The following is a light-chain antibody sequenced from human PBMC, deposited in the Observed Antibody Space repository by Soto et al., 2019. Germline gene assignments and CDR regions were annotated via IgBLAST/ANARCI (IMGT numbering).Light chain of an antibody. J-gene: IGKJ1*01. Sequence: EIVLTQSPATLSLSPGERATLSCRASQSVSSYLAWYQQKPGQAPRLLIYDASNRATGIPARFSGSGSGTAFPLTISSLEPEDFAVYYCQQRSNWPPGWTFGQATKVELK. CDR2: DAS. V-gene: IGKV3-11*01. CDR3: QQRSNWPPGWT. CDR1: QSVSSY.